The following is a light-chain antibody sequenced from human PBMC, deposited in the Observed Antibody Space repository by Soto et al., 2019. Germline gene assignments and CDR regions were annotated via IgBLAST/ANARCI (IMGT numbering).Light chain of an antibody. Sequence: QSVLTQPASVSGSPGQSITISCTGTSSEVGGYNSVSWYQQHPGKAPKLMIYNVSNRPSGVFNRFSGSKSGNTASLTISGLQAEDEADYYCSSYTSSSTYVFGTGTKVTVL. V-gene: IGLV2-14*01. J-gene: IGLJ1*01. CDR1: SSEVGGYNS. CDR3: SSYTSSSTYV. CDR2: NVS.